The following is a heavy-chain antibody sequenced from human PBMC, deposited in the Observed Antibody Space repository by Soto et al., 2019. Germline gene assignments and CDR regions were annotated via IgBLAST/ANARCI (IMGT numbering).Heavy chain of an antibody. D-gene: IGHD6-6*01. CDR2: ISGSGGST. J-gene: IGHJ4*02. Sequence: GGSLRLSCAASGFTFSSYAMSWVRQAPGKGLEWVSAISGSGGSTYYADSVKGRFTISRDNSKNTLYLQMNSLRAEDTAVYYCAKDRIRAARPGVPDDYWGQGTLVTVSS. CDR1: GFTFSSYA. V-gene: IGHV3-23*01. CDR3: AKDRIRAARPGVPDDY.